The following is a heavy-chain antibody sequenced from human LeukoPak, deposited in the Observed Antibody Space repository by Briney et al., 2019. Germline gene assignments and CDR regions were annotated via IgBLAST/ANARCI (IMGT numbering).Heavy chain of an antibody. Sequence: ASVKVSCKASGYTFTGYYLHLVRQAPGQGLEWMGWINPNTGGTKYAQKFQGRVTMTRDTSISTAYMELSRLRSDDTAVYYCARASGSYSNWGQGTLVTVSS. CDR2: INPNTGGT. D-gene: IGHD1-26*01. CDR1: GYTFTGYY. V-gene: IGHV1-2*02. J-gene: IGHJ4*02. CDR3: ARASGSYSN.